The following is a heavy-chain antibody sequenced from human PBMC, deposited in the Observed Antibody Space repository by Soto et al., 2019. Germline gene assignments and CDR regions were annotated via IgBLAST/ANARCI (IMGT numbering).Heavy chain of an antibody. D-gene: IGHD3-10*01. CDR2: IKQDGSEI. CDR1: GFMFSSYW. J-gene: IGHJ5*02. Sequence: VHLVESGGGLVEPGGSLRLSCEASGFMFSSYWMSWVRQAPGEGLEWVANIKQDGSEIHYLESVEGRFTIFRDNARRSLYLQMNGLQAEDTAVYFCASYSGSYFPVGHDRWGQGTLVVVSS. V-gene: IGHV3-7*01. CDR3: ASYSGSYFPVGHDR.